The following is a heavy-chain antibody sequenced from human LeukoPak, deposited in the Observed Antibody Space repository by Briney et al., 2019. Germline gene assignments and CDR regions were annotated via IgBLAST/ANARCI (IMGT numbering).Heavy chain of an antibody. J-gene: IGHJ2*01. CDR2: IYSSGSS. V-gene: IGHV4-59*08. D-gene: IGHD3-22*01. CDR1: GGSINSYY. Sequence: SETLSLTCTVSGGSINSYYWSWVRQPPGEGLEWIEFIYSSGSSDYNPSLKSRVIMSVDTSKNQFSLKVTSVTAADTAMYYCARHGKDSSGYSGHWYFDLWGRGTLVTVSS. CDR3: ARHGKDSSGYSGHWYFDL.